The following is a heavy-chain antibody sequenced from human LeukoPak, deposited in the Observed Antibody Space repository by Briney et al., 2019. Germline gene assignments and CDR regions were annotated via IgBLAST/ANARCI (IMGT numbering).Heavy chain of an antibody. CDR2: IWFDGSNK. CDR3: AKDLSVLVRFGESSRERWFDP. V-gene: IGHV3-33*06. D-gene: IGHD3-10*01. J-gene: IGHJ5*02. Sequence: GRSLRLSCAASGFIFSGYGMHWVRQAPGKGLEWVAVIWFDGSNKYYADSVKGRFIISRDNSKNTLYLQMNSLRAEDTAVYYCAKDLSVLVRFGESSRERWFDPWGQGTLVTVSS. CDR1: GFIFSGYG.